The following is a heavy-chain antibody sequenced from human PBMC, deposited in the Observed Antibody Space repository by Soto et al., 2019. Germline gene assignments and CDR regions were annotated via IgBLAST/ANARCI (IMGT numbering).Heavy chain of an antibody. Sequence: SCKVSGYAITELSRSWVRQAPGKGLEWVSIIYSGGSTNYADSVKGRFTFSRDNSKNTLYLQMNSLRAEDTAVYYCVSEDPTSSYFDYWGQGTLLTVSS. J-gene: IGHJ4*02. CDR1: GYAITELS. CDR2: IYSGGST. CDR3: VSEDPTSSYFDY. V-gene: IGHV3-53*01.